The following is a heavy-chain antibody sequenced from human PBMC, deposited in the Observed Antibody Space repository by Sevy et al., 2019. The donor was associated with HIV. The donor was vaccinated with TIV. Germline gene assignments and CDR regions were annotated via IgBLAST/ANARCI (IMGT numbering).Heavy chain of an antibody. V-gene: IGHV3-48*02. D-gene: IGHD6-13*01. J-gene: IGHJ5*02. Sequence: GGSLRLSCAASGFTFSSYCMNWVRQAPGKGLEWVSDIYSSSSTIYYANSGKGRFTISRENVKNSLYLQMNSLRDEDTAVYYCARDSAGTLNWFDPWGQGTLVTVSS. CDR2: IYSSSSTI. CDR3: ARDSAGTLNWFDP. CDR1: GFTFSSYC.